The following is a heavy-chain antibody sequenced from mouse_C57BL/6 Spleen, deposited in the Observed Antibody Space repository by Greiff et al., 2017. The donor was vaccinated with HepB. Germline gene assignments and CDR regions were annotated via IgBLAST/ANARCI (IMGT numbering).Heavy chain of an antibody. Sequence: QVQLQQPGAELVKPGASVKLSCKASGYTFTSYWMQWVKQRPGQGLEWIGEIDPSDSYTNYNQKFKGKATLTVDTSSSTAYMQLSSLTSEDSAVYYCARGDYDVPRYFDVWGTGTTVTVSS. J-gene: IGHJ1*03. CDR3: ARGDYDVPRYFDV. V-gene: IGHV1-50*01. CDR2: IDPSDSYT. CDR1: GYTFTSYW. D-gene: IGHD2-4*01.